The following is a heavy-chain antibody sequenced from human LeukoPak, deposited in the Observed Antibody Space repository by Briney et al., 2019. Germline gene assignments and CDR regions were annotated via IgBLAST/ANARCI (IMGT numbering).Heavy chain of an antibody. CDR1: GFTFSSYA. D-gene: IGHD2-15*01. J-gene: IGHJ4*02. CDR2: ISGSGGST. Sequence: GGSLRLSCAASGFTFSSYAMSWVRQAPGKGLEWVSAISGSGGSTYYADSVKGRFTISRDNSKNTLYPQMNSLRAEDTAVYYCAKVDDIVVVVAATLGYWGQGTLVTVSS. CDR3: AKVDDIVVVVAATLGY. V-gene: IGHV3-23*01.